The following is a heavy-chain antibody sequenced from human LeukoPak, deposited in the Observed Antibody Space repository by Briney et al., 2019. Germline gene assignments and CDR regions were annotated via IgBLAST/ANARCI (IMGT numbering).Heavy chain of an antibody. V-gene: IGHV4-34*01. D-gene: IGHD3-10*01. CDR1: GVSFSGYY. CDR2: INHSGST. Sequence: SETLSLTCAVYGVSFSGYYWSWIRQPPGKGLEWIGEINHSGSTNYNPSLKSRVTISVDTSKNQFSLKLSSVTAADTAVYYCARTAYGSGSYLARSSTFDPWGQGTLVTVSS. J-gene: IGHJ5*02. CDR3: ARTAYGSGSYLARSSTFDP.